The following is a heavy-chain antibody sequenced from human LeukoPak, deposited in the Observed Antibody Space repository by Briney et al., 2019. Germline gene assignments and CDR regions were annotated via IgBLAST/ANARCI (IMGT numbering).Heavy chain of an antibody. CDR1: GYTFTSYD. Sequence: ASVKVSCKASGYTFTSYDFNWVRQATGQRPEWMGWMSPNSGDTGYAQKFQDRVTMTRNTSISTAYMELSSLRSDDTAVYYCARVFHDSSGYYPYYFDYWGQGTLVPVSS. D-gene: IGHD3-22*01. CDR2: MSPNSGDT. CDR3: ARVFHDSSGYYPYYFDY. V-gene: IGHV1-8*01. J-gene: IGHJ4*02.